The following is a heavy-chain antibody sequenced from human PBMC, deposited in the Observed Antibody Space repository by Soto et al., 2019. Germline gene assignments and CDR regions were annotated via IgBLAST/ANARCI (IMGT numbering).Heavy chain of an antibody. CDR1: GYTFTSYG. Sequence: ASVKVSCKASGYTFTSYGISWVRQAPGQGLEWMGWISAYNGNTNYAQKLQGRVTMTTDTSTSTAYMELRSLRSDDTAVYYCARDPTPRLELRGYYYYGMDVWGRGTTVTVSS. J-gene: IGHJ6*02. CDR2: ISAYNGNT. V-gene: IGHV1-18*01. CDR3: ARDPTPRLELRGYYYYGMDV. D-gene: IGHD1-7*01.